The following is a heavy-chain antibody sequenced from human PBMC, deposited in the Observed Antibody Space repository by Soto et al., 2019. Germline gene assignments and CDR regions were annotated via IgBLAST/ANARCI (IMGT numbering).Heavy chain of an antibody. CDR3: AIDLGGVVAATPDY. CDR2: ISGSGGST. V-gene: IGHV3-23*01. Sequence: EVQLLESGGGLVQPGGSLRLSCAASGFTFSSYAMSWVRQAPGKGLEWVSAISGSGGSTYYADSVKGRFTISRDNSKNTLYLQMNSLRAEDTAVYDCAIDLGGVVAATPDYWGQGTLVTISS. CDR1: GFTFSSYA. J-gene: IGHJ4*02. D-gene: IGHD2-15*01.